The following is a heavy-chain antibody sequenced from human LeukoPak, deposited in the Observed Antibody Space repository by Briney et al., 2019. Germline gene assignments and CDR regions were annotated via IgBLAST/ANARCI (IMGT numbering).Heavy chain of an antibody. CDR1: GYTFTSYG. Sequence: ASVRVSCKASGYTFTSYGISWVRQAPGQGLEWMGWISAYNGNTNYAQKLQGRVTMTTDTSTSTAYMELRSLRSDDTAVYYCARERPVAGIETLDYWGQGTLVTVSS. V-gene: IGHV1-18*01. CDR3: ARERPVAGIETLDY. J-gene: IGHJ4*02. CDR2: ISAYNGNT. D-gene: IGHD6-19*01.